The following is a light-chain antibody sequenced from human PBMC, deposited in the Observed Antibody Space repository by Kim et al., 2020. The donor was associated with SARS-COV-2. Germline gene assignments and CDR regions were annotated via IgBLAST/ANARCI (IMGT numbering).Light chain of an antibody. Sequence: EIVLTQSPSTLFLSPGERATLSCRASQTVSSSYLAWYQQKPGQAPRLLIYGTSSRATGIPDRFSGSGSGTDFTLTISRLEPEDFAVYYCQQYGNLPLTFGGGTKVEIK. CDR2: GTS. CDR3: QQYGNLPLT. V-gene: IGKV3-20*01. CDR1: QTVSSSY. J-gene: IGKJ4*01.